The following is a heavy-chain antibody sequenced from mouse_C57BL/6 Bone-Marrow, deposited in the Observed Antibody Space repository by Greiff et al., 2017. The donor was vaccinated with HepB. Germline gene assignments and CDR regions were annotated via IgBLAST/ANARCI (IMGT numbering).Heavy chain of an antibody. D-gene: IGHD4-1*01. CDR2: ISDGGSYT. J-gene: IGHJ4*01. Sequence: EVKLVESGGGLVKPGGSLKLSCAASGFTFSSYAMSWVRQTPEKRLEWVATISDGGSYTYYPDNVKGRFTISRDNAKNNLYLQMSHLKSEDTAMYYCARDWEAMDYWGQGTSVTVSS. CDR1: GFTFSSYA. V-gene: IGHV5-4*01. CDR3: ARDWEAMDY.